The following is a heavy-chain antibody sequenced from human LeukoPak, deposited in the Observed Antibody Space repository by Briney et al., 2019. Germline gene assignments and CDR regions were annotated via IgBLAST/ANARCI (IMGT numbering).Heavy chain of an antibody. CDR2: ISYDGSNK. CDR1: GFTFSSYA. D-gene: IGHD3-22*01. CDR3: ARERTCYYDSSGYNYGMDV. Sequence: PGGSLRLSCAASGFTFSSYAMHWVRQAPGKGLEWVAVISYDGSNKYYADSVKGRFTISRDNSKNTLYLQMNSLRAEDTAVYYCARERTCYYDSSGYNYGMDVWGQGTTVTVSS. V-gene: IGHV3-30-3*01. J-gene: IGHJ6*02.